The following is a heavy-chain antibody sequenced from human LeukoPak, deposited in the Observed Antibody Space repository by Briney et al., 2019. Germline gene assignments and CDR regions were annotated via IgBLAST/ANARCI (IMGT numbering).Heavy chain of an antibody. CDR1: GYTFTGYY. V-gene: IGHV1-2*02. J-gene: IGHJ4*02. D-gene: IGHD3-3*01. CDR2: INPNSGGT. Sequence: ALVKVSCKASGYTFTGYYMHWVRQAPGQGLEWMGWINPNSGGTNYAQKFQGRVTMTRDTSISTAYMELSRLRSDDTAVYYCARDPTRDYDFWSGYSDYWGQGALVTVSS. CDR3: ARDPTRDYDFWSGYSDY.